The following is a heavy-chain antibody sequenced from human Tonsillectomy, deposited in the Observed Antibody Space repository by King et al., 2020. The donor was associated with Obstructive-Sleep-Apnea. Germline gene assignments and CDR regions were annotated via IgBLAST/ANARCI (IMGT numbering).Heavy chain of an antibody. CDR3: TTADFRLVYFHYYNMDV. D-gene: IGHD3-3*01. J-gene: IGHJ6*02. Sequence: VQLVESGGGLVKPGGSLRISCAASGFTLSDAWMTWVRQLPGQGLEWVGRIRSTADGGTTDYAAPVKGRFTISTDDSENMLYLQMDSLKSEDTAVYYCTTADFRLVYFHYYNMDVWGQGTTVTVSS. V-gene: IGHV3-15*01. CDR1: GFTLSDAW. CDR2: IRSTADGGTT.